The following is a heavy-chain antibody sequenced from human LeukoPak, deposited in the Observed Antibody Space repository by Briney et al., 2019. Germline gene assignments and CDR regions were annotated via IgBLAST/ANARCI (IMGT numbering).Heavy chain of an antibody. Sequence: SETLSLTCAVYGGSFSGYYWSWIRQPPGKGLEWIGEINHSGSTNCNPSPKSRVTISVDTSKNQFSLKLSSVTAADTAVYYCARAALIAAAGRSWFDPWGQGTLVTVSS. J-gene: IGHJ5*02. D-gene: IGHD6-13*01. V-gene: IGHV4-34*01. CDR3: ARAALIAAAGRSWFDP. CDR2: INHSGST. CDR1: GGSFSGYY.